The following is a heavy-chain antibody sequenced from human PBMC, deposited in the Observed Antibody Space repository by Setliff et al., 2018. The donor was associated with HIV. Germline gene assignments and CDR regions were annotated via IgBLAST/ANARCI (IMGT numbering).Heavy chain of an antibody. V-gene: IGHV3-43*01. Sequence: ETLSLSCAASGFAFDDYTMHWVRQAPGKGLEWVSLINWDGGSIFYADSVRGRFTISRDNSKDSLYLQMNSLRTEDTALYYCSKGHPDGDPYYFDYWGQGTLVTVSS. CDR1: GFAFDDYT. CDR3: SKGHPDGDPYYFDY. CDR2: INWDGGSI. D-gene: IGHD2-21*02. J-gene: IGHJ4*02.